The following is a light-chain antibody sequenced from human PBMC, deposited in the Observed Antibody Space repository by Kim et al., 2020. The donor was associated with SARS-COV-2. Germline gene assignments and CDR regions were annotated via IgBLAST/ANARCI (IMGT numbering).Light chain of an antibody. CDR2: GNT. Sequence: QPVLTQPPSVSGAPGQRVTISCTGSSSNIGAGYDVHWYQQLPGTAPKLLIYGNTNRPSGVPARFSDSKSGTSASLAITGLQAEDEADYYCQSYDTSLRGYVFGTGTKVTVL. CDR1: SSNIGAGYD. J-gene: IGLJ1*01. CDR3: QSYDTSLRGYV. V-gene: IGLV1-40*01.